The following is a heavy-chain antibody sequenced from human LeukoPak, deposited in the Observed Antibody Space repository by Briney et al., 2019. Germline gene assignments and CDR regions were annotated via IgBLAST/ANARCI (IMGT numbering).Heavy chain of an antibody. CDR3: ARVVYDSSGYYYYFDY. D-gene: IGHD3-22*01. CDR1: GYSISSGYY. J-gene: IGHJ4*02. Sequence: SETLSLTCTVSGYSISSGYYWGWIRQPPGKGLESIGSIYHSGSTYYNPSLKSRVTISVDTSKNQFSLKLSSVTAADTAVYYCARVVYDSSGYYYYFDYWGQGTLVTVSS. V-gene: IGHV4-38-2*02. CDR2: IYHSGST.